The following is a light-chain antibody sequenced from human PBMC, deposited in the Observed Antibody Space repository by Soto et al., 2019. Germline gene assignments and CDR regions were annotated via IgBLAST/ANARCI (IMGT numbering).Light chain of an antibody. CDR2: GNS. CDR3: QSYDSRLSGSV. J-gene: IGLJ1*01. Sequence: QSVLTQPPSVSGAPGRSVTISCTGSSSNIGAGYDVHWYQQLPGTAPKLLISGNSNRPSGVPDRFSGSKSGASASLAITGLQAEDEADYYCQSYDSRLSGSVFGTGTKLTVL. CDR1: SSNIGAGYD. V-gene: IGLV1-40*01.